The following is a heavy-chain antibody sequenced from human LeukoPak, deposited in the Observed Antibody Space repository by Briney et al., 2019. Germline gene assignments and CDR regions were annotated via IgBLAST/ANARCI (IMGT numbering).Heavy chain of an antibody. CDR1: GGSISSYY. CDR2: IYYSGST. CDR3: ARYQLRVRYFDWSSNWFDP. V-gene: IGHV4-59*12. J-gene: IGHJ5*02. D-gene: IGHD3-9*01. Sequence: SETLSLTCTVSGGSISSYYWSWLRQPPGKGLEWIGYIYYSGSTNYNPSLKSRVTISVDTSKNQFSLKLSSVTAADTAVYYCARYQLRVRYFDWSSNWFDPWGQGTLVTVSS.